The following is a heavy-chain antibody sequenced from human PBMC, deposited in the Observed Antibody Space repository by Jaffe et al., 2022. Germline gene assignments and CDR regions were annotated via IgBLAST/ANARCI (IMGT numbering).Heavy chain of an antibody. CDR3: ARFSQIPGYSGYDNTEDSQAPVGFDAFDI. CDR1: GYSISSGYY. V-gene: IGHV4-38-2*01. Sequence: QVQLQESGPGLVKPSETLSLTCAVSGYSISSGYYWGWIRQPPGKGLEWIGSIYHSGSTYYNPSLKSRVTISVDTSKNQFSLKLSSVTAADTAVYYCARFSQIPGYSGYDNTEDSQAPVGFDAFDIWGQGTMVTVSS. J-gene: IGHJ3*02. CDR2: IYHSGST. D-gene: IGHD5-12*01.